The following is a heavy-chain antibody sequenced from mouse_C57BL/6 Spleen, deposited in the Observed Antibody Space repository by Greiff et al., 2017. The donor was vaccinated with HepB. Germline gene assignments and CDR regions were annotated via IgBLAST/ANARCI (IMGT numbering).Heavy chain of an antibody. Sequence: VQLQESGAELVKPGASVKISCKASGYAFSSYWMNWVKQRPGKGLEWIGQIYPGDGDTNYNGKLKGKATLTADKSSSTAYMQLSSLTSEDSAVYFCARAEAAKASWFAYGGQGTLVTVSA. J-gene: IGHJ3*01. CDR1: GYAFSSYW. V-gene: IGHV1-80*01. CDR2: IYPGDGDT. D-gene: IGHD6-1*01. CDR3: ARAEAAKASWFAY.